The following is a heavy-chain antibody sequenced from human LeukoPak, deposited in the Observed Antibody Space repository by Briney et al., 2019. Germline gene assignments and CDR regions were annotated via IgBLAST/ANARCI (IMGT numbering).Heavy chain of an antibody. D-gene: IGHD6-19*01. V-gene: IGHV3-23*01. CDR2: ISGSGGST. CDR3: AKELAVAGYFDY. CDR1: GFTFSSYA. Sequence: GGSLRLSCAASGFTFSSYAMNWVRQAPGKGLEWVSSISGSGGSTYYADSVKGRFTISRDNSKSTLYLQMNSLRAEDTAVYYCAKELAVAGYFDYWGQGTLVTVSS. J-gene: IGHJ4*02.